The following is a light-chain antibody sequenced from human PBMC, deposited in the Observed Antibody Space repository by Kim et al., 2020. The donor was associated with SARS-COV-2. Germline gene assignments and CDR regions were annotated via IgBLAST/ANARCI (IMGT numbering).Light chain of an antibody. CDR1: QSVSSNY. V-gene: IGKV3-20*01. CDR2: GVS. J-gene: IGKJ2*01. Sequence: LSPGERATLSGRASQSVSSNYLAWYQQKPGQAPRLLIYGVSSRATGIPDRFSGSGSGTDFTLTISRLEPEDFAVYYCQQYGSSPRTFGQGTKLEI. CDR3: QQYGSSPRT.